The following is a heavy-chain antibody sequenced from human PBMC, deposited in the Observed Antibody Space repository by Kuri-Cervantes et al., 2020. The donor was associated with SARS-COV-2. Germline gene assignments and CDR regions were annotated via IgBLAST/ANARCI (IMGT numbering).Heavy chain of an antibody. D-gene: IGHD3-3*01. J-gene: IGHJ3*02. Sequence: GGSLRLSCAASGFTFINYAMNWVRQAPGKGLEWVSGMSGSGAGAYYAESVKGRFTMSRDKSKNTVYLQMNSLRAEDTAVYYCANCGWGFLEWHPDFAFDIWGQGTMVTVSS. CDR2: MSGSGAGA. CDR1: GFTFINYA. CDR3: ANCGWGFLEWHPDFAFDI. V-gene: IGHV3-23*01.